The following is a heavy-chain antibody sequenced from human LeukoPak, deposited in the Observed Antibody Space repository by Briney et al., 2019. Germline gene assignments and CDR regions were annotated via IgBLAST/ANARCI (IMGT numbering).Heavy chain of an antibody. CDR3: AREGGSHFDY. V-gene: IGHV3-49*04. D-gene: IGHD3-10*01. CDR1: GFTFGDYT. J-gene: IGHJ4*02. CDR2: IRSKAYRGTT. Sequence: GGSLRLSCTASGFTFGDYTINWVRQAPGKGLEWIGFIRSKAYRGTTEYAASVRGRFTISRDDSKSIAYLQMNSLKIEDAAIYYCAREGGSHFDYWGQGTLLTVSS.